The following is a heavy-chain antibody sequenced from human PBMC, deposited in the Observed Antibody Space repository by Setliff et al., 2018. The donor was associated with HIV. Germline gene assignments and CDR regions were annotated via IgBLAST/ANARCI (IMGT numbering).Heavy chain of an antibody. Sequence: ASVKVSCKASGYTFTAYYMHWMRQAPGQGLEWMGWINPNSGGTDYAQKFQGRVTMTRDTSISTVYMELSRLRFDDTAEFFCARVVAAGSTIPLLIHWGQGTQVTVSS. CDR1: GYTFTAYY. J-gene: IGHJ4*02. D-gene: IGHD1-26*01. CDR2: INPNSGGT. CDR3: ARVVAAGSTIPLLIH. V-gene: IGHV1-2*02.